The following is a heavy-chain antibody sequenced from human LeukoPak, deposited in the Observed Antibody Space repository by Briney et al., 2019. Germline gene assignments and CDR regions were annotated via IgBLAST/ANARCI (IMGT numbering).Heavy chain of an antibody. Sequence: SETLSLTCTVSGGSISSYYWSWIRQPPGKGLEWIGYIYYSGSTNYNPSLKSRVTISVDTSKNQFSLKLSSVTAADTAVYYRAKYQLPRGNWFDPWGQGTLVTVSS. CDR3: AKYQLPRGNWFDP. CDR1: GGSISSYY. D-gene: IGHD2-2*01. V-gene: IGHV4-59*01. CDR2: IYYSGST. J-gene: IGHJ5*02.